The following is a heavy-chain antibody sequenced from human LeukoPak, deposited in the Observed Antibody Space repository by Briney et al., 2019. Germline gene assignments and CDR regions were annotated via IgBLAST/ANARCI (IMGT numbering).Heavy chain of an antibody. CDR3: ARAPPYSSSWTGYGY. J-gene: IGHJ4*02. CDR2: ISSSSSTI. CDR1: GFTFSSYS. Sequence: GGSLRLSCAASGFTFSSYSMNWARQAPGKGLEWVSYISSSSSTIYYADSVKGRFTISRDNAKNSLYLQMNSLRAEDMAVYYCARAPPYSSSWTGYGYWGQGTLVTVSS. D-gene: IGHD6-13*01. V-gene: IGHV3-48*01.